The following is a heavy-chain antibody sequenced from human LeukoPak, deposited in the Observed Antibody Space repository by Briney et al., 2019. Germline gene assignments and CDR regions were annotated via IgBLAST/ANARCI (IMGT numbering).Heavy chain of an antibody. CDR1: GFTFSSSA. V-gene: IGHV3-23*01. CDR2: ISNNGGYT. D-gene: IGHD2-15*01. J-gene: IGHJ4*02. Sequence: PGGSLGLSFAASGFTFSSSAMSWVRQAPGKGLEWVSAISNNGGYTYYADSVQGRFTISRDNSKSTLCLQMNSLRAEDTAVYHCAKQLGYCSDGSCYFPYWGQGTLVTVSS. CDR3: AKQLGYCSDGSCYFPY.